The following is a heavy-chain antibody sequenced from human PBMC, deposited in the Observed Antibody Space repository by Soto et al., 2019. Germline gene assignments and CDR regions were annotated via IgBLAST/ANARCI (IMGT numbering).Heavy chain of an antibody. CDR2: IYYSGSA. V-gene: IGHV4-39*01. Sequence: SETLSLTCTVSGGSISSSSYYWGWIRQPPGKGLEWIGSIYYSGSAYYNPSLKSRVTISVDTSKNQFSLKLSSVTAADTAVYYCARQLRVVAGTYYFDYWGQGTLVTVS. CDR1: GGSISSSSYY. D-gene: IGHD6-19*01. J-gene: IGHJ4*02. CDR3: ARQLRVVAGTYYFDY.